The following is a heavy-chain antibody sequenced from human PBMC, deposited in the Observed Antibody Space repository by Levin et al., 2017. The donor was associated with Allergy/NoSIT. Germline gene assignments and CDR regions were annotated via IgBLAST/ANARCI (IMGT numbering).Heavy chain of an antibody. D-gene: IGHD6-19*01. CDR1: GGSISSSSYY. V-gene: IGHV4-39*01. CDR3: ARLKPTGWSRAEAGTFDI. Sequence: SETLSLTCTVSGGSISSSSYYWAWIRQPPGTGLEWIGSVYYSGTTYQNPSLKSRVTISVDTSKNQFSLKLTSVTAADTAVYYCARLKPTGWSRAEAGTFDIWGQGTKVTVSS. J-gene: IGHJ3*02. CDR2: VYYSGTT.